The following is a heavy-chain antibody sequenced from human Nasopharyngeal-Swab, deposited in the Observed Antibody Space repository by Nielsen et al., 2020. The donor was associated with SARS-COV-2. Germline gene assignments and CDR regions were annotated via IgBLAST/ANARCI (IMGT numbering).Heavy chain of an antibody. CDR1: GFTFTSYA. D-gene: IGHD6-6*01. CDR2: FSGSGSST. CDR3: AKSSRSLDY. V-gene: IGHV3-23*01. J-gene: IGHJ4*02. Sequence: GEALKISCAASGFTFTSYAMTWVRQAPGKGLEWDSGFSGSGSSTYYADSVKGRFTISRDNSKNKLYLQMNSLRAEDTAVYYCAKSSRSLDYWGQGTLVTVSS.